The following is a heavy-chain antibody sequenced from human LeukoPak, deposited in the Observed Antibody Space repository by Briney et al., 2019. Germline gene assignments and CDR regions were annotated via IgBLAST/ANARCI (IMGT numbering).Heavy chain of an antibody. CDR2: IHRDGSTT. J-gene: IGHJ4*02. V-gene: IGHV3-74*01. CDR1: GFTFSNYW. CDR3: ATEKSDYGDYSFDY. Sequence: GGSLRLSCAASGFTFSNYWMHWVRQAPGKGLVWVSRIHRDGSTTNYADSVKGRFTISRDNAKNTLYLQMNSLRAEDTAVYYCATEKSDYGDYSFDYWGQGTVVIVSS. D-gene: IGHD4-17*01.